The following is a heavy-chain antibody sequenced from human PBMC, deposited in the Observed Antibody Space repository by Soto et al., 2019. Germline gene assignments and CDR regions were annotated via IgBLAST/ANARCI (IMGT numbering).Heavy chain of an antibody. D-gene: IGHD1-26*01. CDR1: GYTFTSYV. V-gene: IGHV1-3*01. CDR2: INAGNDNT. CDR3: ARASGTYSALDY. J-gene: IGHJ4*02. Sequence: QVPLVQSGAEVKKPGASVKISCKASGYTFTSYVMHWVRQAPGQRLEWMGWINAGNDNTKYSPKFQGRVTITRDTSASTAYMELSSLRSEDTAVYYCARASGTYSALDYWGQGTLVTVSS.